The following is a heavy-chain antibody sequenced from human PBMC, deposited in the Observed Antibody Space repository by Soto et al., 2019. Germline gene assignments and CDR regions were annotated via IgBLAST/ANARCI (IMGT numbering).Heavy chain of an antibody. CDR2: INSDGSST. CDR1: GFTFSSYW. D-gene: IGHD3-3*01. Sequence: GGSLRLSCAASGFTFSSYWMHWVRQAPGKGLVWVSRINSDGSSTSYADSVKGRFTISRDNAKNTLYLQMNSLRAEDTAVYYCARISTYYDFWSGYYRPYYYYYMDVWGKGTTVTVSS. V-gene: IGHV3-74*01. CDR3: ARISTYYDFWSGYYRPYYYYYMDV. J-gene: IGHJ6*03.